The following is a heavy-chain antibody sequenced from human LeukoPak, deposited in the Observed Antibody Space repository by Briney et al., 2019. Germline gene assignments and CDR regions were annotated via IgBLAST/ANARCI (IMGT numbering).Heavy chain of an antibody. V-gene: IGHV3-33*01. Sequence: GGSLRLSCAASGFTFSSYGMHWVRQAPGKGLEWVAVIWYDRSNKSVKGRFTISRDNSKNTLDLQMNSLRAEDTAVYYCARDRSYDFWSGYSTPDYWGQGTLVTVSS. CDR2: IWYDRSNK. CDR1: GFTFSSYG. J-gene: IGHJ4*02. D-gene: IGHD3-3*01. CDR3: ARDRSYDFWSGYSTPDY.